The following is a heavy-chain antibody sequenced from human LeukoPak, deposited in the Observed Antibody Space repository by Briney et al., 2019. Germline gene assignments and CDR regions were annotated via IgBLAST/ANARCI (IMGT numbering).Heavy chain of an antibody. D-gene: IGHD1-7*01. Sequence: SETLSLTCTVSGGSISSSSYYWGWIRQPPGKGLEWIGCISYSGSTYNNPSLKSRLTISMDASKNQFSLKLSSVTAADTAVYYCARDITGTHFDYWGQGTLVTVSS. V-gene: IGHV4-39*07. CDR3: ARDITGTHFDY. CDR1: GGSISSSSYY. CDR2: ISYSGST. J-gene: IGHJ4*02.